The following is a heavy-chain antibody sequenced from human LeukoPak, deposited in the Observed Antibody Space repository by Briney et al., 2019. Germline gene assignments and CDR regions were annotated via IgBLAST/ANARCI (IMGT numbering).Heavy chain of an antibody. CDR2: ISGSGDRT. CDR3: AKWGSFYYYASSGYPDY. V-gene: IGHV3-23*01. Sequence: GGSLRLSCAASGFTFSSYAMSWVRQAPGKGLEWVSGISGSGDRTYYADSVKGRFTISRDNSKTTLYLQMNSLRVEDTAVYYCAKWGSFYYYASSGYPDYWGQGSLVTVSS. J-gene: IGHJ4*02. CDR1: GFTFSSYA. D-gene: IGHD3-22*01.